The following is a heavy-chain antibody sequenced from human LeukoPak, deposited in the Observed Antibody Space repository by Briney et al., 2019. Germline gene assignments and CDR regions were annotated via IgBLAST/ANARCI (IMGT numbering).Heavy chain of an antibody. Sequence: SQTLSLTCAISGDSFSTASNAWYWIRQSPSRGLEWLGRTYYNSKWYTDYAVSVSGRTTINPDTSRNQLSLQLSFVTPEDTAVYYCARHYGPWGQGTLVTVSS. D-gene: IGHD3-16*01. CDR3: ARHYGP. V-gene: IGHV6-1*01. CDR2: TYYNSKWYT. J-gene: IGHJ4*02. CDR1: GDSFSTASNA.